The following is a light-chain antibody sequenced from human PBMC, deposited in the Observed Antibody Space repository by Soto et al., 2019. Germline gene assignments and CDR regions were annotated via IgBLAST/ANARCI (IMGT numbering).Light chain of an antibody. V-gene: IGLV2-14*01. CDR2: DVT. Sequence: QSVLTQPASVSGSPGQSIIISCTGTSSDIGEKNDVSWYQQHPGKAPKLIIYDVTSRPSGVSDRFSGSKSGNTASLTISGLQAEDEADYYCQSYDNNVSGWVFGGGTKLTVL. CDR1: SSDIGEKND. J-gene: IGLJ2*01. CDR3: QSYDNNVSGWV.